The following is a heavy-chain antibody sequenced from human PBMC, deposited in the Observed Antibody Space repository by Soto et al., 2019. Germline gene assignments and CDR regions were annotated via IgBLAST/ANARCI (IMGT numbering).Heavy chain of an antibody. CDR3: ARDHGYCSGGSCHYYYGMDV. CDR2: IIPIFGTA. J-gene: IGHJ6*02. CDR1: GGTFSSYA. V-gene: IGHV1-69*13. D-gene: IGHD2-15*01. Sequence: SVKVSCKASGGTFSSYAISWVRQAPGQGLEWMGGIIPIFGTANYAQKFQGRVTITADESTSTAYMELSSLRSEDTAVYYCARDHGYCSGGSCHYYYGMDVWGQGTTVTVSS.